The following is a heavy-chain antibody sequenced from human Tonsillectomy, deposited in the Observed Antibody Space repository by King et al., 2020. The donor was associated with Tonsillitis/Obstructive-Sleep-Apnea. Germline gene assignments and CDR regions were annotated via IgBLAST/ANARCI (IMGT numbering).Heavy chain of an antibody. D-gene: IGHD2-2*02. V-gene: IGHV3-9*01. CDR1: GFTFDDYA. CDR3: AKDILDIVVVPAAIDTGEYYYYYYMDV. J-gene: IGHJ6*03. CDR2: ISWNSGSI. Sequence: VQLVESGGGLVQPGRSLRLSCAASGFTFDDYAMHWVRQAPGKGLEWVSGISWNSGSIGYADSVKGRFTISRDNAKNSLYLQMNSLRAEDTALYYCAKDILDIVVVPAAIDTGEYYYYYYMDVWGKGTTVTVSS.